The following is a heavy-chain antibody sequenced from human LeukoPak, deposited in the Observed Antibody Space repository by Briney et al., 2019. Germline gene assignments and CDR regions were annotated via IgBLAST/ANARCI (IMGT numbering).Heavy chain of an antibody. CDR3: ARGRTSSGAFDI. D-gene: IGHD2-2*01. V-gene: IGHV3-64*01. CDR1: GFTYSSYA. J-gene: IGHJ3*02. Sequence: GGSLRLSCAASGFTYSSYAMHWVHQAPGKVLEYVSAISSNGGSTYYANSVKGRFTISRDNSENTLYLQMGSLRAEDMAVYYCARGRTSSGAFDIWGQGTMVTVSS. CDR2: ISSNGGST.